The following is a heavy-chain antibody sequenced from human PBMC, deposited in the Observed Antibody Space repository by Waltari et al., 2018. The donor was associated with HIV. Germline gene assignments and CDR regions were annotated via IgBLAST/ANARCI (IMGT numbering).Heavy chain of an antibody. V-gene: IGHV4-39*01. CDR1: GGYISSSYYY. CDR3: ARGASGPGKFDY. Sequence: QLQLQESGPGLVKPSETLSLTCTVSGGYISSSYYYWGWIRQPPGKGLEWIGSMYYSGIPYYNPSLKSRVTISVDSSKNQFSLKVSSVTATDTAVYYCARGASGPGKFDYWGQGTLVTVSS. J-gene: IGHJ4*02. D-gene: IGHD3-3*01. CDR2: MYYSGIP.